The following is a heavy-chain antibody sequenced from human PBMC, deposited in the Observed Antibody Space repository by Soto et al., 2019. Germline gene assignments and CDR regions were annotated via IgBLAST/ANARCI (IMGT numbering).Heavy chain of an antibody. Sequence: TSETLSLTCTVSGGSISSGGYYWSWTRQHPGKGLEWIGYIYYSGSTYYNPSLKSRVTISVDTSKNQFSLKLSSVTAADTAVYYCARDQPASFDPWGQGTLVTVSS. V-gene: IGHV4-31*03. CDR1: GGSISSGGYY. J-gene: IGHJ5*02. CDR2: IYYSGST. CDR3: ARDQPASFDP.